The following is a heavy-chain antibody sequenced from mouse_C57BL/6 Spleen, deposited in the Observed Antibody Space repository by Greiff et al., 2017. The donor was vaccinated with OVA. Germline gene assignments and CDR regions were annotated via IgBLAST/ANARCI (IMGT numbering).Heavy chain of an antibody. CDR1: GYTFTSYW. CDR3: ARWRGKGFAY. Sequence: QVQLQQPGAELVMPEASVKLSCKASGYTFTSYWMHWVKQRPGQGLEWIGEIAPSDSYTNYNQKFKGKSTLTVDKSSSTAYMQLSSLTSEDSAVYYCARWRGKGFAYWGQGTLVTVSA. V-gene: IGHV1-69*01. J-gene: IGHJ3*01. CDR2: IAPSDSYT.